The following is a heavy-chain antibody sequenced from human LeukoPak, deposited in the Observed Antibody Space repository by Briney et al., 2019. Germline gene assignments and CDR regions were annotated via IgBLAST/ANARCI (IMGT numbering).Heavy chain of an antibody. CDR2: IIPIFGTA. J-gene: IGHJ4*02. D-gene: IGHD3-22*01. Sequence: SVKVSCKASGYTFTGYYMQWVRQTTGQGLDWISRIIPIFGTANYAQKFQGRVTITADESTSTAYMELSSLRSEDTAVYYCASLLHYYDSSGSGPPKDYWGQGTLVTVSS. V-gene: IGHV1-69*13. CDR1: GYTFTGYY. CDR3: ASLLHYYDSSGSGPPKDY.